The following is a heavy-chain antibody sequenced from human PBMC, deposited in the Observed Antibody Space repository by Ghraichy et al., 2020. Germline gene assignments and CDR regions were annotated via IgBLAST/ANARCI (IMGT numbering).Heavy chain of an antibody. V-gene: IGHV3-30*04. CDR2: ISNDGSKT. Sequence: GESLNISCAASGFTFSTFAMHWVRQAPGKGLEWVAVISNDGSKTYYADSMKGRFTISRDNSKNTLYPQMNSLRAEDTAVYYCAHSYCNSSNCYNFEYWGQGTLVTVSS. D-gene: IGHD2-2*01. J-gene: IGHJ4*02. CDR3: AHSYCNSSNCYNFEY. CDR1: GFTFSTFA.